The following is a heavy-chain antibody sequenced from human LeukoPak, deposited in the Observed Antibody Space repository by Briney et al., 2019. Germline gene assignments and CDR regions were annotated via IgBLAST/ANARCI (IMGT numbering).Heavy chain of an antibody. CDR1: GFTFSNYG. J-gene: IGHJ4*02. V-gene: IGHV3-33*01. CDR3: ARDILVVAAYYFGY. CDR2: IWYDGSNK. D-gene: IGHD2-15*01. Sequence: GGSLRLSCAASGFTFSNYGMHWVRQAPGKGLEWVAVIWYDGSNKYYADSVKGRFTISRDNSKNTLYLQMNSLRAEDTAVYYCARDILVVAAYYFGYWGQGTQVTVSS.